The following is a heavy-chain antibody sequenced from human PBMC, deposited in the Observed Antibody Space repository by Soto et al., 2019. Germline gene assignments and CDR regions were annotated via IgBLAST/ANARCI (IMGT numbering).Heavy chain of an antibody. CDR1: GFTFSVYA. Sequence: EVQLLESGGGFVQPGGSLRLSCAATGFTFSVYAMTWVRQAPGKGLECVSAVTANGGSTYSADSVKGRFTLSRDNSKNPLFLEMNSLRAEDPAVYYCASLGVGDWANYYYYYGMHVWGQGTPVTVSS. CDR3: ASLGVGDWANYYYYYGMHV. V-gene: IGHV3-23*01. J-gene: IGHJ6*02. D-gene: IGHD2-21*02. CDR2: VTANGGST.